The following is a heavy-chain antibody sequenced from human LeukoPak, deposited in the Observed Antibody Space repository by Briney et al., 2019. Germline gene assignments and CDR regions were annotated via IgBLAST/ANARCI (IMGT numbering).Heavy chain of an antibody. V-gene: IGHV1-8*01. Sequence: ASVKVSCKASGYTFTSYDINWVRQATGQGLEWMGWMNPNSGNTGYAQKFQGRVTMTRNTSISTAYMELSSLRSEDTAVYYCARDLSTDYDFWSGYRPYYYYYMDVWGKGTTVTVSS. CDR2: MNPNSGNT. J-gene: IGHJ6*03. CDR3: ARDLSTDYDFWSGYRPYYYYYMDV. CDR1: GYTFTSYD. D-gene: IGHD3-3*01.